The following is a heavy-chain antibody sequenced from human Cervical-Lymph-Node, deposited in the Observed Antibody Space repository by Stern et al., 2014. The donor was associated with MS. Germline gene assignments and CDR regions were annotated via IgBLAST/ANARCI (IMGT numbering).Heavy chain of an antibody. Sequence: VQLVESGAEVKKPGSSVKVSCKVSGATFSTNGISWVRQGPGQGLEWLGATVTTFERSNYAQRFRGRVTITADESTSTSYMELTSLRADDTGVYYCAREHHGGNFAAWGQGTLVTVSS. CDR1: GATFSTNG. CDR2: TVTTFERS. J-gene: IGHJ5*02. CDR3: AREHHGGNFAA. D-gene: IGHD4-23*01. V-gene: IGHV1-69*01.